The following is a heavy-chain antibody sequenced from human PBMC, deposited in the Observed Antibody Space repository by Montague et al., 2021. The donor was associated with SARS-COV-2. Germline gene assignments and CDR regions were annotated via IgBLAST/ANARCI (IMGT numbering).Heavy chain of an antibody. Sequence: SETLSLTCAVYGGSFSGYYWSWIRQPPGKGLEWIGEVNHSGSTNYNPSLKSRVTISVDTSKNQFSLKMNSVSAADTAVYYCARGQVTTFGVLIMLPAAGALDIWGQGTMVSVSS. V-gene: IGHV4-34*01. J-gene: IGHJ3*02. CDR2: VNHSGST. CDR3: ARGQVTTFGVLIMLPAAGALDI. D-gene: IGHD3-3*01. CDR1: GGSFSGYY.